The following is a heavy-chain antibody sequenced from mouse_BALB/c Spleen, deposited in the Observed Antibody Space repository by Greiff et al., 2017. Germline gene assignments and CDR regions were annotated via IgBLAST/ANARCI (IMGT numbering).Heavy chain of an antibody. V-gene: IGHV2-9*02. Sequence: VKLMESGPGLVAPSQSLSITCTVSGFSLTSYGVHWVRQPPGKGLEWLGVIWAGGSTNYNSALMSRLSISKDNSKSQVFLKMNSLQTDDTAMYYCARGGSLLRSPWFAYWGQGTLVTVSA. CDR2: IWAGGST. D-gene: IGHD1-1*01. CDR1: GFSLTSYG. CDR3: ARGGSLLRSPWFAY. J-gene: IGHJ3*01.